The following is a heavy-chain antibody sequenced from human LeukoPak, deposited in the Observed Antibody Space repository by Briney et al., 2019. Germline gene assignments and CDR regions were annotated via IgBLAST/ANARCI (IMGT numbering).Heavy chain of an antibody. D-gene: IGHD2-15*01. CDR2: IYSGGST. CDR1: GFTVSSNY. V-gene: IGHV3-66*01. CDR3: ARWGSGDAFDI. J-gene: IGHJ3*02. Sequence: GGSLRLSCAASGFTVSSNYMSWVRQAPGKGLEWVSVIYSGGSTYYADSVKGRFTISRDNSKNTLYLQMNSLRAEDTAVYYCARWGSGDAFDIWGQGTMVTVSS.